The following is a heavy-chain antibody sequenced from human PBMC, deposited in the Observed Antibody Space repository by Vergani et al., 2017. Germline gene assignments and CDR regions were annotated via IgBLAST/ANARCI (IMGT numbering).Heavy chain of an antibody. CDR2: ISAYNGNT. D-gene: IGHD6-19*01. CDR3: AREQWLPIDYFDY. J-gene: IGHJ4*02. V-gene: IGHV1-18*04. CDR1: GYTFTSYG. Sequence: QVQLVQSGAEVKKPGASVTVSCKASGYTFTSYGISWVRQAPGQGLEWMGWISAYNGNTNYAQKLQGRVIMTTDTSTSTAYMGLRSLRSDDTAVYYCAREQWLPIDYFDYWGQGTLVTVSS.